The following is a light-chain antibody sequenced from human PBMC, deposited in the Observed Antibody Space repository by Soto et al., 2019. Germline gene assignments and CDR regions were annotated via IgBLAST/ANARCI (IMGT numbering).Light chain of an antibody. CDR3: QQSYRRLPT. J-gene: IGKJ1*01. CDR1: QSLLYSSDNKNS. CDR2: WAS. V-gene: IGKV4-1*01. Sequence: DIVMTQSPDSLAVSLGERATISCKSSQSLLYSSDNKNSLGWDQQKPGQPPNLLIYWASTRQSWVAERFSGGGSGTDFTLTISSLQAEDVAVYYCQQSYRRLPTFGQGTQVEIK.